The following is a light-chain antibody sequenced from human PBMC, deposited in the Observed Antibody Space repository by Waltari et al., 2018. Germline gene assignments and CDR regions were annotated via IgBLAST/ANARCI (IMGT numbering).Light chain of an antibody. V-gene: IGKV3-15*01. CDR2: GAS. J-gene: IGKJ3*01. Sequence: EIVMTQSPATLSVSPGERATLSFRASQSVSSNLAWYQQKPGQAPRLLIYGASTRATGIPARFSGSGSGTEFTLTISSLQSEDFAVYYCQQYNNWPPMVTFGPGTKVDIK. CDR1: QSVSSN. CDR3: QQYNNWPPMVT.